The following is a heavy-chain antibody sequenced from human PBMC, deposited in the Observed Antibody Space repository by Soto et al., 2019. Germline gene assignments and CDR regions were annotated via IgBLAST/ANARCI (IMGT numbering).Heavy chain of an antibody. CDR3: ARDPIPRIAARPHAFDI. D-gene: IGHD6-6*01. V-gene: IGHV6-1*01. CDR2: TYYRSKWYN. J-gene: IGHJ3*02. CDR1: GDSVSSNSAA. Sequence: PSQTLSLTCAISGDSVSSNSAAWNWIRQSPSRGLEWLGRTYYRSKWYNDYAVSVKSRITINPDTSKNQFSLQLNSVTPEDTAVYYCARDPIPRIAARPHAFDIWGQGTMVTVSS.